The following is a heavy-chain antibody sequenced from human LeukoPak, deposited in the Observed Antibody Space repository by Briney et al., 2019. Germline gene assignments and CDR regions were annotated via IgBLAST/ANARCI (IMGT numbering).Heavy chain of an antibody. Sequence: ASVKVSCQAFGFHFPQYYIQWVPPAPGKGLEWMGIINPSGGSTSYAQKFQGRVTMTRDTSTSTVYMELSSLRSEDTAVYYCARSLAVVAAAGFDYWGQGTLVTVSS. CDR1: GFHFPQYY. V-gene: IGHV1-46*01. D-gene: IGHD6-13*01. CDR3: ARSLAVVAAAGFDY. CDR2: INPSGGST. J-gene: IGHJ4*02.